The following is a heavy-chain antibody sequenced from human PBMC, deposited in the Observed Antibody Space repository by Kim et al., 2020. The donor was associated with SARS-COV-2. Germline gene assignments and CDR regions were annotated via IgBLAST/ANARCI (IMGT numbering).Heavy chain of an antibody. D-gene: IGHD5-12*01. CDR1: GFTFSSYA. J-gene: IGHJ4*02. V-gene: IGHV3-30*04. Sequence: GGSLRLSCAASGFTFSSYAMHWVRQAPGKGLEWVAVISYDGSNKYYVDSVKGRFTISRDNSKNTLYLQMNSLRAEDTAVYYCARDHPVEMATKTGGDYWGQGTLVTVSS. CDR2: ISYDGSNK. CDR3: ARDHPVEMATKTGGDY.